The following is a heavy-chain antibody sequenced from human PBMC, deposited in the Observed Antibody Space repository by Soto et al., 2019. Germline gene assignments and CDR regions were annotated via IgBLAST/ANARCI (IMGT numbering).Heavy chain of an antibody. CDR2: ISYDGSFV. Sequence: SLRLSCVGSGLTFSDYGFPWVRHAPGKGLDWVAAISYDGSFVYYADSVRGRFTISRDNSRNTLDLQMNTLRHEDTAVYYCAKERGRNRNFAMDVWGQGTSVTVSS. J-gene: IGHJ6*02. D-gene: IGHD1-1*01. CDR3: AKERGRNRNFAMDV. V-gene: IGHV3-30*18. CDR1: GLTFSDYG.